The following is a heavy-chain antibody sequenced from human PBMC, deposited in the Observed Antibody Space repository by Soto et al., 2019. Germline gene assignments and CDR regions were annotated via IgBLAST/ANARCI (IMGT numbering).Heavy chain of an antibody. D-gene: IGHD5-12*01. CDR2: INHSGSD. V-gene: IGHV4-61*01. CDR3: ARARREGYKFYYYYAMDV. Sequence: SETLSLTCTVSGGSVSSGSYYWSWIRQPPGKGLQWIGEINHSGSDNYNPSLKSRVSISVDTSENQFSLNLNSVTAADTAVYNCARARREGYKFYYYYAMDVWGQGTTVTVSS. J-gene: IGHJ6*02. CDR1: GGSVSSGSYY.